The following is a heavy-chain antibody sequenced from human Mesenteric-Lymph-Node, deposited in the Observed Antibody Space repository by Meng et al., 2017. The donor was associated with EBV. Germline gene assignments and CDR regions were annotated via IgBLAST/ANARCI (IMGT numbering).Heavy chain of an antibody. CDR2: FYYSENT. CDR1: GGSISSSSYY. V-gene: IGHV4-39*07. J-gene: IGHJ4*02. D-gene: IGHD1-26*01. CDR3: ARRPWSLYYYFDY. Sequence: QLRLRESGPGLGKPSETLSLTCTGAGGSISSSSYYWGWIRQPPGKGLEWIGDFYYSENTYYNPSLKSRVTISVDTSKNQFSLKLSSVTAADTAVYYCARRPWSLYYYFDYWGPGTLVTVSS.